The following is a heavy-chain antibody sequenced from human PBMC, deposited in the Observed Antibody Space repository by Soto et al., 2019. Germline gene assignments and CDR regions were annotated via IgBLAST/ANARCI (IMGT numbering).Heavy chain of an antibody. Sequence: QVQLVQSGAEVKKPGASVKVSCKASGYTFTDYHIHWVRQAPGQGLEFMGWINANNGGAGSAQQFQGRVTVTRDTSITTVYMELSNPRSDDTAVYYCAREGGSETLQPSYNWFDTWGQGTLVTVSS. J-gene: IGHJ5*02. CDR2: INANNGGA. CDR1: GYTFTDYH. V-gene: IGHV1-2*02. CDR3: AREGGSETLQPSYNWFDT. D-gene: IGHD6-25*01.